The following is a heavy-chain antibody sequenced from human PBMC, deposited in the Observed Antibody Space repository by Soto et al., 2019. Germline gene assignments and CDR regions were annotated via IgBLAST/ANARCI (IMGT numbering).Heavy chain of an antibody. D-gene: IGHD6-19*01. V-gene: IGHV3-73*01. CDR3: SRPSKDSSGNWFDP. CDR2: IRSKANSYAT. CDR1: GFTFSGSA. J-gene: IGHJ5*02. Sequence: GGSLRLSCAASGFTFSGSAMHWVRQASGKGLEWVGRIRSKANSYATAYAASVKGRFTISRDDSKNTAYLQMNSLKTEDTAVYYCSRPSKDSSGNWFDPWGQGTLVTVSS.